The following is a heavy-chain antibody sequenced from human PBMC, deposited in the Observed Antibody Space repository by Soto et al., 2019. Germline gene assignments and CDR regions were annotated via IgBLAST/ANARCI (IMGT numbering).Heavy chain of an antibody. CDR1: GFTFSNAW. CDR2: IKSKTDGGTT. V-gene: IGHV3-15*01. CDR3: TTLVLLWFGELVDY. Sequence: PGGSLRLSCAASGFTFSNAWMSWVRQAPGKGLEWVGRIKSKTDGGTTDYAAPVKGRFTISRDDSKNTLYLQMNSLKTEDTAVYYCTTLVLLWFGELVDYWGQGTLVTVSS. D-gene: IGHD3-10*01. J-gene: IGHJ4*02.